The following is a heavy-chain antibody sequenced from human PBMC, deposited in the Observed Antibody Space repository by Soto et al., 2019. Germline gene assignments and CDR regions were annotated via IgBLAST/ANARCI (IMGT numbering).Heavy chain of an antibody. CDR2: IYYSGST. CDR3: ARHPVYCTNGVCLYNWFDP. J-gene: IGHJ5*02. Sequence: SETLSLTCTVSGGSISSSSYYWGWIRQPPGKGLEWIGSIYYSGSTYYNPSLKSRVTISVDTSKNQFSLKLSSVTAADTAVYYCARHPVYCTNGVCLYNWFDPWVQGTLVTVSS. V-gene: IGHV4-39*01. D-gene: IGHD2-8*01. CDR1: GGSISSSSYY.